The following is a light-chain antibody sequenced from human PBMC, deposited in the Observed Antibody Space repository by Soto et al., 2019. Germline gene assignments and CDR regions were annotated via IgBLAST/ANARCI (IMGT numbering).Light chain of an antibody. CDR1: SSDVGSYNL. CDR2: EDS. CDR3: ETWDTNTWV. V-gene: IGLV2-23*01. J-gene: IGLJ3*02. Sequence: QSALTQPASVSGSPGQSITISCTGTSSDVGSYNLVSWYQQSPGKAPKLMIYEDSKRPSGVSDRFSGSKSGNTASLTISGLQAEDEADYYCETWDTNTWVFGGGTKLTVL.